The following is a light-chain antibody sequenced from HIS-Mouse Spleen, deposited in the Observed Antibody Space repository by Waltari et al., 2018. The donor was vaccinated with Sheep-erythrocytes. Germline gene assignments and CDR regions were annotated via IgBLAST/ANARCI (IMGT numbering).Light chain of an antibody. CDR3: CSYAGSYNHV. Sequence: QSALTQPRSVSGSPGQSVTISCTGTSSDVAGYNYVPWYQQHPGKAPKLMFYDVIKRPSVVPDRFSGSKSGNTASLTISGLQAEDEADYYCCSYAGSYNHVFATGTKVTVL. CDR2: DVI. J-gene: IGLJ1*01. V-gene: IGLV2-11*01. CDR1: SSDVAGYNY.